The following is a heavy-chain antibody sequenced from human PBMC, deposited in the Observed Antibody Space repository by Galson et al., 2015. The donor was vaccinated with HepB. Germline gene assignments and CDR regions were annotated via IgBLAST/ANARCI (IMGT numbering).Heavy chain of an antibody. V-gene: IGHV1-69*13. D-gene: IGHD6-13*01. CDR3: ARGAWYRDNWFDP. J-gene: IGHJ5*02. CDR2: IIPIFGTA. Sequence: SVKVSCKASGGTFSSYAISWVRQAPGQGLEWMGGIIPIFGTANYAQKFQGRVTITADESTSTAYMELSSLRSEDTAVYYCARGAWYRDNWFDPWGQGTLVTVSS. CDR1: GGTFSSYA.